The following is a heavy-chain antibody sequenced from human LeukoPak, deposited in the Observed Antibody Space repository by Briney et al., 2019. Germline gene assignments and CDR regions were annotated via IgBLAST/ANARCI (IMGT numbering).Heavy chain of an antibody. V-gene: IGHV1-69*13. CDR2: VIPILLTP. J-gene: IGHJ4*02. CDR1: GGTFSNYA. Sequence: SVKVSCKASGGTFSNYAITWVRQTPGQGLELIGTVIPILLTPRYAPTFQDRVTITADEATTTVYLDLNSLTSEDTAFYYCATPDYGGGGHHRQFAYWGQGTLITVSS. CDR3: ATPDYGGGGHHRQFAY. D-gene: IGHD4-17*01.